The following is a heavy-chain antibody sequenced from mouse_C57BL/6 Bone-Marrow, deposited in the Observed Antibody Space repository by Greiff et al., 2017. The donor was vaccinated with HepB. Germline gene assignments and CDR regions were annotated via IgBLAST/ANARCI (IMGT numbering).Heavy chain of an antibody. V-gene: IGHV14-4*01. Sequence: EVKLQESGAELVRPGASVKLSCTASGFNIKDDYMHWVKQRPEQGLEWIGWIDPENGDTEYASKFQGKATITADTSSNTAYLQLSSLTSEDTAVYYCTPGYYFDYWGQGTTLTVSS. D-gene: IGHD4-1*01. CDR2: IDPENGDT. CDR1: GFNIKDDY. J-gene: IGHJ2*01. CDR3: TPGYYFDY.